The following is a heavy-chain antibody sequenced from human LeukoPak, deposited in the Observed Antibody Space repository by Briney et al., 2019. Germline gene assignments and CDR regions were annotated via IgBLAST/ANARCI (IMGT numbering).Heavy chain of an antibody. Sequence: PGRSLRLSCAASGFTFSNYGMHWVRQAPGNWLELVAVIWFDGSNKNYADSVKGRFTISRDNSKNTLYLQMNSLRAEDTAVYYCAGNYGPYYFDYWGQGTLVTVSS. D-gene: IGHD3-10*01. CDR3: AGNYGPYYFDY. V-gene: IGHV3-33*01. CDR1: GFTFSNYG. J-gene: IGHJ4*02. CDR2: IWFDGSNK.